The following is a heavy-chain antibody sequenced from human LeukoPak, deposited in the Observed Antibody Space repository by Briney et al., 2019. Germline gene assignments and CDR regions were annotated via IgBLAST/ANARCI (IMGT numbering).Heavy chain of an antibody. J-gene: IGHJ4*02. Sequence: GGSLRLSCAASGFTFSSYSMNWVRQAPGKGLEWVSSISSSSSSTYYADSVKGRFTISRDNSKNSLYLQMNSLRAEDTAVYYCATPNGYYESSGVYKREVVDYWGKGNLVNVSS. CDR1: GFTFSSYS. CDR3: ATPNGYYESSGVYKREVVDY. D-gene: IGHD3-22*01. CDR2: ISSSSSST. V-gene: IGHV3-48*01.